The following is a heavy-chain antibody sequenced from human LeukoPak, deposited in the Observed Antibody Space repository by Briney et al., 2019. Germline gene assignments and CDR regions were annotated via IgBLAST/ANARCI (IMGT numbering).Heavy chain of an antibody. V-gene: IGHV1-69*06. Sequence: ASVKVSCKASGGTFSGYAISWVRQAPGQGLEWMGGIIPIFGTANYAQKFQGRVTITADKSTSTAYMELSSLRSEDTAVYYCARRMTTVTTSWFDPWGQGTLVTVSS. D-gene: IGHD4-11*01. CDR3: ARRMTTVTTSWFDP. CDR2: IIPIFGTA. J-gene: IGHJ5*02. CDR1: GGTFSGYA.